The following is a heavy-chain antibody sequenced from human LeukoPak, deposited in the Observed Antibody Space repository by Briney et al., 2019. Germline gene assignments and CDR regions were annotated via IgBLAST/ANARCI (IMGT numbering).Heavy chain of an antibody. CDR3: ARARRYCSSTSCYYLPLDY. J-gene: IGHJ4*02. V-gene: IGHV4-39*07. CDR2: IYYSGST. Sequence: SETLSLTCTVSGGSISSSTYYWDWIRQPPGKGLEWIGSIYYSGSTYYNPSLKSRVTISVDTSKNQFSLKLSSVTAADTAVYYCARARRYCSSTSCYYLPLDYWGQGTLVTVSS. CDR1: GGSISSSTYY. D-gene: IGHD2-2*01.